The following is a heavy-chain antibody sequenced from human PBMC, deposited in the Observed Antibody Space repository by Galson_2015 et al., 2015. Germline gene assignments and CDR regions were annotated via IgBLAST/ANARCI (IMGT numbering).Heavy chain of an antibody. CDR2: INSDGSST. J-gene: IGHJ4*02. V-gene: IGHV3-74*01. D-gene: IGHD6-19*01. CDR1: GFTFSSYW. Sequence: SLRLSCAASGFTFSSYWMHWVRQAPGKGLVWVSRINSDGSSTSYADSVKGRFTISRDNAKNTLYLQMNGLRAEDTAVYYCARDRSGWYGGGFDYWGQGTLVTVSS. CDR3: ARDRSGWYGGGFDY.